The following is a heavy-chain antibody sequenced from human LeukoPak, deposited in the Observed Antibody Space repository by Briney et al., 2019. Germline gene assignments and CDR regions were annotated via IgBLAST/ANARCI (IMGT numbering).Heavy chain of an antibody. V-gene: IGHV3-23*01. CDR1: GFTFSSYA. CDR3: ARRQFQGFDY. CDR2: ISGSGGST. J-gene: IGHJ4*02. Sequence: GGSLRLSCAASGFTFSSYAMSWVRQAPGKGLEWVSAISGSGGSTYYADSVKGRFTISRDNAKNSLYLQMNSLRAEDTAVYYCARRQFQGFDYWGQGTLVTVSS.